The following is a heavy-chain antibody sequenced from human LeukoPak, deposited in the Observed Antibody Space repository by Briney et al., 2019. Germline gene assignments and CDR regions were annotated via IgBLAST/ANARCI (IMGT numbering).Heavy chain of an antibody. V-gene: IGHV3-23*01. D-gene: IGHD6-13*01. J-gene: IGHJ4*02. CDR2: ISGSGGST. CDR1: GFTFTDYF. CDR3: AKNHYSSSRDYFDY. Sequence: PGGSLRLSCVASGFTFTDYFMSWVRQAPGKGLEWVSVISGSGGSTYYADSVKGRFIISRDNSKNTLYLQMNSLRAEDTAVYYCAKNHYSSSRDYFDYWGQGTLVTVSS.